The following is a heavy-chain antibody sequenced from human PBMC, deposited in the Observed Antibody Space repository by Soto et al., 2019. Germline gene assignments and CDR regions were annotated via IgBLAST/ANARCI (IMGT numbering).Heavy chain of an antibody. CDR2: IYSGGDT. V-gene: IGHV3-53*01. J-gene: IGHJ2*01. Sequence: PGGSLRLSCAASWLNVSTNYMSWVRQAPGKGLEWVSVIYSGGDTSYADSVKGRFAISRDNSKNTVFLQMNRLRVEDTAVYHCARDWGGNAGLHWYFDLWGRGTLVTVSS. D-gene: IGHD3-16*01. CDR1: WLNVSTNY. CDR3: ARDWGGNAGLHWYFDL.